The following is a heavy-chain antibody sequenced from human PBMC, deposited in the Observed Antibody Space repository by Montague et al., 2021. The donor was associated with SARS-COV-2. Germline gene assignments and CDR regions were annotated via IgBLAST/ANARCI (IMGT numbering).Heavy chain of an antibody. D-gene: IGHD3-10*01. Sequence: SETLSLTCTVYGGSISSSHYYWGWIRQPPGKGLEWLGNMYCSGSTYSNPSRKSRVTISIDTSQNQFSLKLSSVTAAATAVYYCARDDIVLQGVTKGMDVWGQGTTVTVSS. CDR2: MYCSGST. CDR1: GGSISSSHYY. CDR3: ARDDIVLQGVTKGMDV. V-gene: IGHV4-39*07. J-gene: IGHJ6*02.